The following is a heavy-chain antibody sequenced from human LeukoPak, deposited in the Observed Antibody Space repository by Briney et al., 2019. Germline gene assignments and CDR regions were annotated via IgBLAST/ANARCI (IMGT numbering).Heavy chain of an antibody. CDR1: GFSFSTYW. V-gene: IGHV3-7*01. D-gene: IGHD3-10*01. CDR3: ARLSAMLRGPEDMFYFEF. Sequence: GGSLRLSCETSGFSFSTYWMSWVRQPPGKGLEWVANIRQDGSEKYYVDSVKGRFTISRDIAKQSVFLQMNSLRAEDTAVYYCARLSAMLRGPEDMFYFEFWGLGTLVTVSA. J-gene: IGHJ4*02. CDR2: IRQDGSEK.